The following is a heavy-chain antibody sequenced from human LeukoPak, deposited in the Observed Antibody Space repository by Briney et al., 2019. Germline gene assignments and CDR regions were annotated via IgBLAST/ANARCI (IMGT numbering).Heavy chain of an antibody. CDR3: AKGVSGYVPGY. Sequence: GGSLRLSCAASGFTFSTSAMSWVRQAPGKGLEWVSAIGGSGASTYYADSVKGRFTISRDNSKNTLYLQINSLRAEGTAVYHCAKGVSGYVPGYWGQGTLVTVSS. CDR1: GFTFSTSA. V-gene: IGHV3-23*01. J-gene: IGHJ4*02. D-gene: IGHD6-25*01. CDR2: IGGSGAST.